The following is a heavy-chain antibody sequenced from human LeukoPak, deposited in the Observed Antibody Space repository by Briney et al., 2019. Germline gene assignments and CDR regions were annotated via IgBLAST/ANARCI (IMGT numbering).Heavy chain of an antibody. CDR2: SSYNGNT. Sequence: SETLSLTCTVSGAYFTNYYWSFIRQPPGKGLEWIGFSSYNGNTNYNPSLKSRVTISVDMSKNQFSLRLKSVTAADTAVYYCARVYYSGSYDYWYFDLWGRGTLVTVSS. V-gene: IGHV4-59*01. D-gene: IGHD1-26*01. J-gene: IGHJ2*01. CDR3: ARVYYSGSYDYWYFDL. CDR1: GAYFTNYY.